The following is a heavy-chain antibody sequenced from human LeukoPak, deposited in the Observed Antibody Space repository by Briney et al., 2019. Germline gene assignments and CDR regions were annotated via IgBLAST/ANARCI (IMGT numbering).Heavy chain of an antibody. D-gene: IGHD5-12*01. J-gene: IGHJ1*01. CDR3: ARVYSAYDCGH. Sequence: GASVKVSCKASGYTFTGYYMHWVRQAPGQGLEWMGIINPSDGSTSYTPKFQDRVTVTRDTSTSTVYMELSSLRSEDTAVYYCARVYSAYDCGHWGQGTLVTVSS. CDR1: GYTFTGYY. V-gene: IGHV1-46*01. CDR2: INPSDGST.